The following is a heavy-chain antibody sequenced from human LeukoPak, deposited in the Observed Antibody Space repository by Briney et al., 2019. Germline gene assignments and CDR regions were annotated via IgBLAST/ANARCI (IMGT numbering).Heavy chain of an antibody. J-gene: IGHJ4*02. V-gene: IGHV4-34*01. CDR1: SGSFSGFY. CDR2: ISHSGRT. D-gene: IGHD2-21*01. Sequence: SETLSLTCAVYSGSFSGFYWSWIREPPGKGLEWIGEISHSGRTNYKPSLRSRVTISVDTSRNQFSLKLTSVTAADTAMYYCARGGVEYGDVGGYFDYWGQGSLVTVSS. CDR3: ARGGVEYGDVGGYFDY.